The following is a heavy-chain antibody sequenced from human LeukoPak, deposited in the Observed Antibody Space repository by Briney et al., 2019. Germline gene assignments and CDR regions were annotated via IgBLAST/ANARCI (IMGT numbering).Heavy chain of an antibody. CDR1: GGSISTYY. J-gene: IGHJ4*02. CDR3: ARDRFGMSATGTDFDY. Sequence: SETLSLTCTVSGGSISTYYWGWIRQPPGKGLEWIGSIYYSGSTYYNPSLKSRVTISMDTSKNQFSLRLSSVTAAETAVYYCARDRFGMSATGTDFDYWGQGILVTVSS. D-gene: IGHD6-13*01. CDR2: IYYSGST. V-gene: IGHV4-39*02.